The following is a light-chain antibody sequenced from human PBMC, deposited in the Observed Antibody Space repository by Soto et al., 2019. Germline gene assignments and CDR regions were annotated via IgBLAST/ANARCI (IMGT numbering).Light chain of an antibody. CDR1: SSDVGAYNY. J-gene: IGLJ1*01. CDR3: CSYAGSYTLI. Sequence: SALTQPRSVSGSPGQSVTISCTGTSSDVGAYNYVSWYQQHPGKAPKLMIYDVSKRPSGVPDRFSGSKSGNTASLTTSGLQADDEADYYCCSYAGSYTLIFGTGTKVTVL. V-gene: IGLV2-11*01. CDR2: DVS.